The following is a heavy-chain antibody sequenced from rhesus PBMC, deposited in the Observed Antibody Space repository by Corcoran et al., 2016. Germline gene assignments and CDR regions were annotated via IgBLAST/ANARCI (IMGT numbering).Heavy chain of an antibody. CDR3: TRANYFDY. J-gene: IGHJ4*01. CDR2: IIWNSGTI. CDR1: GFTFDDSA. V-gene: IGHV3-134*01. Sequence: EVQLVESGGALAQPGGSLRLSCAASGFTFDDSAMSLVRQAPGKGLEWVSRIIWNSGTIYYADSVKGRFTIARDNAKNSLFLQMDRLRAEDTAVYYCTRANYFDYWGQGVLVTVSS.